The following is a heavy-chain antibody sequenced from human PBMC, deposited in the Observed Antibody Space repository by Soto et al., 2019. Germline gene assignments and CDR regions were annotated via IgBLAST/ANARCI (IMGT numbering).Heavy chain of an antibody. V-gene: IGHV5-51*01. D-gene: IGHD3-22*01. CDR2: IYPGDSDT. Sequence: GESLKISCKGSGYAFTTHWIGWVRQMPGKGLEWMGIIYPGDSDTTYSPSFQGQVTISADKSISTAYLQWNSLKASDSAMYYCGRLDSSYYFDYWGQGTLVTVSS. J-gene: IGHJ4*02. CDR1: GYAFTTHW. CDR3: GRLDSSYYFDY.